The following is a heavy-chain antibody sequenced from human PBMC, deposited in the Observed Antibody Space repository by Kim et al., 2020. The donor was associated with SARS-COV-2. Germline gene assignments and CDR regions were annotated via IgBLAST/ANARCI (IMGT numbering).Heavy chain of an antibody. CDR2: IYYSGST. Sequence: GSLSLTCTVYGGSISSYYWSWIRQPPGKGLEWIGYIYYSGSTNYNPSIKSRVTISVDTSKNQFSLKLSSVTAADTAVYYCARRSLGYCSGGSCQQAFDIWGQGTMVTVSS. J-gene: IGHJ3*02. CDR1: GGSISSYY. V-gene: IGHV4-59*08. CDR3: ARRSLGYCSGGSCQQAFDI. D-gene: IGHD2-15*01.